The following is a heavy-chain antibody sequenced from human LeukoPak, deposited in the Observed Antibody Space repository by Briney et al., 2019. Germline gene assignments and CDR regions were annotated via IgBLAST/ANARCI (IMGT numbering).Heavy chain of an antibody. J-gene: IGHJ4*02. Sequence: PGGSLRLSCATSGFTFINYAMTWVRQAPGKGLEWVSRISDGGSRTDYADSVKGRFTISRDTSKSTLFLQMNSLRAEDTAIYYCAKATSDGYNLYFDYWGQGTLVTVSS. CDR3: AKATSDGYNLYFDY. V-gene: IGHV3-23*01. CDR1: GFTFINYA. D-gene: IGHD5-24*01. CDR2: ISDGGSRT.